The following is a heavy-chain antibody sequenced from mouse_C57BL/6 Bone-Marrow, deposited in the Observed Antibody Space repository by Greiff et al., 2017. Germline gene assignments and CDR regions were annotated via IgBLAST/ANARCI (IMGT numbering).Heavy chain of an antibody. CDR1: GYTFTDYY. V-gene: IGHV1-26*01. J-gene: IGHJ2*01. Sequence: EVQLQQSGPELVKPGASVKISCKVSGYTFTDYYLNWVKQSLGKSLEWIGDINPNNGGNSYNQKFKGKATLTVDKSSSTAYMELRCLTSEDSAVYYCARGTTVVAPDYWGQGTTLTVSS. D-gene: IGHD1-1*01. CDR2: INPNNGGN. CDR3: ARGTTVVAPDY.